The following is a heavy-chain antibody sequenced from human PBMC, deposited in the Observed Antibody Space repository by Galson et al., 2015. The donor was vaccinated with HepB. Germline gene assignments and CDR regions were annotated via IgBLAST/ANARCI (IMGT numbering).Heavy chain of an antibody. CDR1: GGTFSSYA. D-gene: IGHD6-6*01. J-gene: IGHJ6*03. Sequence: SVKVSCKASGGTFSSYAISWVRQAPGQGLEWMGGIIPIFGTANYAQKFQGRVTITADESTSTAYMELSSLRSEDTAVYYCARVESSSSARYYYYYMDVWGKGTTVTVSS. CDR2: IIPIFGTA. V-gene: IGHV1-69*13. CDR3: ARVESSSSARYYYYYMDV.